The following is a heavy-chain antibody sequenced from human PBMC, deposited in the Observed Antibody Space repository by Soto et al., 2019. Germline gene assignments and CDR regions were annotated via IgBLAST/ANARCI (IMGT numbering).Heavy chain of an antibody. CDR2: IIPIFGTA. V-gene: IGHV1-69*12. CDR1: GGTFSSYA. D-gene: IGHD1-20*01. Sequence: QVQLVQSGAEVKKPGSSVKVSCKASGGTFSSYAINWVRQAPGQGLEWMGGIIPIFGTADYAQKFQGRVTLPADQSASTAYMELRSLTSEATAVYYCASRITGSPNYSYGMDVWGQGPTVTVSS. CDR3: ASRITGSPNYSYGMDV. J-gene: IGHJ6*02.